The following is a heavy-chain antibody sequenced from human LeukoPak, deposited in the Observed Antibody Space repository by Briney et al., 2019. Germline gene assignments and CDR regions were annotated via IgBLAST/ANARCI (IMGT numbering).Heavy chain of an antibody. Sequence: SETLSLTCAVSGGSISSGGYSWSWIRQPPGKGLEWIGYIYHSGSTYYNPSLKSRVIISVDRSKNQFSLKLSSVTAADTAVYYCARGELLRNWFDPWGQGTLVTVSS. CDR2: IYHSGST. J-gene: IGHJ5*02. D-gene: IGHD3-22*01. CDR1: GGSISSGGYS. CDR3: ARGELLRNWFDP. V-gene: IGHV4-30-2*01.